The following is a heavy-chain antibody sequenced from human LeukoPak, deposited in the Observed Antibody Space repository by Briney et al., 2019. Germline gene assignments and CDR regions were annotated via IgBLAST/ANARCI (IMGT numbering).Heavy chain of an antibody. V-gene: IGHV4-59*01. CDR2: IYYSGST. CDR3: ARVSGSSTHWYFDL. D-gene: IGHD1-26*01. Sequence: SETLSLTCTVSGGSISSYYWSWIRQPPGKGLEWIGYIYYSGSTNYNPSLKSRVTISVDTSKNQFSLKLSSVTAADTAVYYCARVSGSSTHWYFDLWGRGTLVTVSS. CDR1: GGSISSYY. J-gene: IGHJ2*01.